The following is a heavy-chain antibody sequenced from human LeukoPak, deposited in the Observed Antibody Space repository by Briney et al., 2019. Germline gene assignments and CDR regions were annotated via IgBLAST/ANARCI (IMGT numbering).Heavy chain of an antibody. CDR1: GFTFSSYS. Sequence: PGGSLRLSCAASGFTFSSYSMSWVRQAPGKGLEWVSVIYSGGSTYYADSVKGRFTISRDNSKNTLYLQMNSLRAEDTAVYYCAREGVVYYGSGSYRYYYYMDVWGKGTTVTISS. J-gene: IGHJ6*03. V-gene: IGHV3-53*01. D-gene: IGHD3-10*01. CDR2: IYSGGST. CDR3: AREGVVYYGSGSYRYYYYMDV.